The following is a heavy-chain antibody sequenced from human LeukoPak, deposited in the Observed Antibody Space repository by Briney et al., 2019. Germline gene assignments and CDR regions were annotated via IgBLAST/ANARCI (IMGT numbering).Heavy chain of an antibody. J-gene: IGHJ6*02. V-gene: IGHV3-7*01. CDR3: ARETGISARRNYYYGMDV. Sequence: ETLSLTCAVYGGSFSGYYWSWVRQAPGKGLEWVANIKHDGTEKDYVDSVRGRFTISRDNAKNSLYLQMNSLRVEDTAVYYCARETGISARRNYYYGMDVWGQGTTVTVSS. D-gene: IGHD6-25*01. CDR2: IKHDGTEK. CDR1: GGSFSGYY.